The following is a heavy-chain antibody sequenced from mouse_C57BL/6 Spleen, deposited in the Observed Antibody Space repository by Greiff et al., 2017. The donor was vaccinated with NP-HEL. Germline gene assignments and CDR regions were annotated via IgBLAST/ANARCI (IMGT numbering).Heavy chain of an antibody. CDR1: GYTFTSYW. Sequence: VQLQQSGAELVKPGASVKMSCKASGYTFTSYWITWVKQRPGQGLEWIGDIYPGSGSTNYNEKFTSKATLTVDTSSSTAYMQLSSLTSEDSAVYYCARLYYGSSYWYFDVWGTGTTVTVSS. V-gene: IGHV1-55*01. D-gene: IGHD1-1*01. J-gene: IGHJ1*03. CDR2: IYPGSGST. CDR3: ARLYYGSSYWYFDV.